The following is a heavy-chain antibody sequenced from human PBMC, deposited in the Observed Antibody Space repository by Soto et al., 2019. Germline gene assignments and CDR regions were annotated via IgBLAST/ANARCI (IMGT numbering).Heavy chain of an antibody. V-gene: IGHV3-23*01. Sequence: EVQLLESGGGLVQPGGSLRLSCTASGFTFSDHAMTWVRQAPGKGLDWLSGVSGGGTGAYYADSVKGRFTVSRDNFNNTVFLQMDSLRVEDTAVYYCAIELWWHTHWGQGTMVTVSS. D-gene: IGHD2-15*01. CDR2: VSGGGTGA. CDR3: AIELWWHTH. CDR1: GFTFSDHA. J-gene: IGHJ4*02.